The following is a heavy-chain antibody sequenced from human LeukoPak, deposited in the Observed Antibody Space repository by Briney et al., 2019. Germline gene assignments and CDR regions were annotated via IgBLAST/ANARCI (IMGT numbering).Heavy chain of an antibody. D-gene: IGHD2-15*01. CDR2: IGTAGDT. J-gene: IGHJ4*02. CDR1: GFTFSSYD. CDR3: ARGPAGYCSGGSCYLDY. Sequence: TGGSLRLSCAASGFTFSSYDMHWVRQATGKGLEWVSAIGTAGDTYYPGSVKGRFTISRENAKNSLYLQMNSLRAGDTAVYYCARGPAGYCSGGSCYLDYWGQGTLVTVSS. V-gene: IGHV3-13*01.